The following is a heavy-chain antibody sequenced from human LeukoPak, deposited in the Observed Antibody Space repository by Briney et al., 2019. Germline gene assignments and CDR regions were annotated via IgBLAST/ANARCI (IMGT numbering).Heavy chain of an antibody. V-gene: IGHV4-39*01. J-gene: IGHJ5*02. CDR3: AGLIRPGWFDP. CDR1: GGSFRGDYY. CDR2: IYYSGST. Sequence: PSETLSLTCTVSGGSFRGDYYWAWIRQPPGKGLEWIANIYYSGSTYYNPSLKSRVTISVDTSKNQFSLKLSSVTAADMAVYYCAGLIRPGWFDPWGQGTLVTVSS. D-gene: IGHD1-14*01.